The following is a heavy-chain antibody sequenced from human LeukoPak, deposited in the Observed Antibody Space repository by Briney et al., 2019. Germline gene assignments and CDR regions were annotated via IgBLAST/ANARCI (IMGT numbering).Heavy chain of an antibody. J-gene: IGHJ4*02. CDR2: IYYSGST. CDR3: ARWGTIVGTSGAARRIVGDY. V-gene: IGHV4-31*03. CDR1: GGSISSGGYY. D-gene: IGHD6-6*01. Sequence: SQTLSLTCTVSGGSISSGGYYWSWIRQHPGKGLELIGYIYYSGSTYYNPSLKSRVTISVDTSKNQFSLKLSSVTAADTAVYYCARWGTIVGTSGAARRIVGDYWGQGTLVTVSS.